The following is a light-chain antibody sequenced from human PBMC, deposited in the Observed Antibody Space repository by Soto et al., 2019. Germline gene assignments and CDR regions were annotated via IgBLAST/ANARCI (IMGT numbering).Light chain of an antibody. J-gene: IGLJ1*01. CDR1: SSDVGGYNY. Sequence: QSALTQPASVSGSPGQSITISCTGTSSDVGGYNYVSWYQQHPGKAPKLMIYDVSNRPSGVSNRFSGSKSGNTASLTISGLXXXXXAXXYCSSYTSSSFYVFGTGTKLTVL. CDR2: DVS. CDR3: SSYTSSSFYV. V-gene: IGLV2-14*01.